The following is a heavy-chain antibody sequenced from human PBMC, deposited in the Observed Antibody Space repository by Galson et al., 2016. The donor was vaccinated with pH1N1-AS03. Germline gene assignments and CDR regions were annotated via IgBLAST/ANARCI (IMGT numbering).Heavy chain of an antibody. V-gene: IGHV3-7*01. CDR3: ASAIAAAGSS. CDR2: IKQDGSEK. Sequence: SLRLSCAASGFTSNTYWMHWVRQAPGKGLEWVANIKQDGSEKYYVDSVKGRFTISRDNAKNSLYLQMNSLRAEDTAVYYCASAIAAAGSSWGQGTLVTVSS. D-gene: IGHD6-13*01. J-gene: IGHJ5*02. CDR1: GFTSNTYW.